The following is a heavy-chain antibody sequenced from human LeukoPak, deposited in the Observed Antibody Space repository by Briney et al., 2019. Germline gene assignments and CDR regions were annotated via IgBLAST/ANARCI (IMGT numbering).Heavy chain of an antibody. J-gene: IGHJ5*02. Sequence: GASVKVSCKASGYTFTSYYMHWVRQAPGQGLEWMGIINPSGGSTSYAQKFQGRVTMTRDMSTSTVHMELSSLRSEDTAVYYCARGLLYSSSWYPNWFDPWGQGTLVTVSS. CDR2: INPSGGST. CDR3: ARGLLYSSSWYPNWFDP. V-gene: IGHV1-46*01. CDR1: GYTFTSYY. D-gene: IGHD6-13*01.